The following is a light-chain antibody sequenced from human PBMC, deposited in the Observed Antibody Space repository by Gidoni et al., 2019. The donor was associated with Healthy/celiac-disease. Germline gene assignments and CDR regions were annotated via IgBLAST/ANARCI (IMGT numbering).Light chain of an antibody. CDR2: KAS. V-gene: IGKV1-5*03. CDR3: KQYSSYSWT. J-gene: IGKJ1*01. CDR1: QSISSW. Sequence: DIQMTQSPPTLSAFVGDRVTITCRPSQSISSWLAWYQQKPGKAPKLLISKASTLESGVPSRFSGSGAGTEFALTISSLQPDDFATYYCKQYSSYSWTFGQGTKVEIK.